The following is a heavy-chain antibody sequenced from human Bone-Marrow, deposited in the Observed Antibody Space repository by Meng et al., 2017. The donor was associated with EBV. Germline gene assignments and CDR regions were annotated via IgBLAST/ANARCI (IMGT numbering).Heavy chain of an antibody. J-gene: IGHJ4*02. CDR1: GYTFTSYD. D-gene: IGHD4-17*01. CDR3: ARGSDYGDYQPLGY. Sequence: QGSLVQSGAEVKKPGASVKVSGKASGYTFTSYDINWVRQATGQGLEWMGWMNPNSGNTGYAQKFQGRVTMTRNTSISTAYMELSSLRSEDTAVYYCARGSDYGDYQPLGYWGQETLVTVSS. CDR2: MNPNSGNT. V-gene: IGHV1-8*01.